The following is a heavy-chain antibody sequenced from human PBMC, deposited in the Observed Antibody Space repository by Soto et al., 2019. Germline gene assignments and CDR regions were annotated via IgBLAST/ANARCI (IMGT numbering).Heavy chain of an antibody. V-gene: IGHV1-69*06. J-gene: IGHJ4*02. CDR3: ARQGFSGSYYAY. D-gene: IGHD1-26*01. CDR2: IIPLSGTT. Sequence: QEQLVQSGAEVKKPGSSVKVSCKASGGTFSYGISWVRRAPGQGLEWMGGIIPLSGTTKSAQQFQGRVTMTADISTNPAYMELSSLRAGDTAVYYCARQGFSGSYYAYWGQGTLVTVSS. CDR1: GGTFSYG.